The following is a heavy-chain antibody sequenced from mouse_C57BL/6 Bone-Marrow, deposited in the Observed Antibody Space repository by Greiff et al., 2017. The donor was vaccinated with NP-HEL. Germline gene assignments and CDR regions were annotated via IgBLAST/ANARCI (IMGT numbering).Heavy chain of an antibody. CDR1: GFTFSDYG. V-gene: IGHV5-17*01. CDR3: ARPGSSLWSFDV. Sequence: EVKLMESGGGLVKPGGSLKLSCAASGFTFSDYGMHWVRQAPEKGLEWVAYISSGSSTIYYADKVKGRFTISRDNAKNTLFRQMTSLRSEDKAMYYCARPGSSLWSFDVCGTGTTVTVSS. CDR2: ISSGSSTI. D-gene: IGHD1-1*01. J-gene: IGHJ1*03.